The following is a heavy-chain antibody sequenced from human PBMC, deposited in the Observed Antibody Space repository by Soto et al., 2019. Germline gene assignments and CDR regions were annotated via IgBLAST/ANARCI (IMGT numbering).Heavy chain of an antibody. CDR2: ISPVGGRT. J-gene: IGHJ4*02. CDR1: GYTFTTYY. V-gene: IGHV1-46*01. CDR3: ATRDPGHY. Sequence: ASVNVSCKASGYTFTTYYMHWVRQAPGQGLEWMGIISPVGGRTSYAQKFQGRVTMTRDTSTSTVYMELSSLRSEDTAVYYCATRDPGHYWGQGTLVTVSS.